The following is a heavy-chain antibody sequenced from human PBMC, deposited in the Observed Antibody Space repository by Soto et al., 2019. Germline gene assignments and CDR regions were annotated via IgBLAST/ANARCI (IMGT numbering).Heavy chain of an antibody. V-gene: IGHV3-30*18. CDR1: GFTFSSYA. Sequence: QVQLVESGGGVVQPGRSLRLSCAASGFTFSSYAMHWVRQAPGKGLEWVTAISYDGGNKYYPDSLKGRFTISRDNSKTTLYLQMNSLRAEDTAVYYCAKDLVALFTPYYAMDVWGQGTKVTVSS. D-gene: IGHD6-6*01. CDR3: AKDLVALFTPYYAMDV. J-gene: IGHJ6*02. CDR2: ISYDGGNK.